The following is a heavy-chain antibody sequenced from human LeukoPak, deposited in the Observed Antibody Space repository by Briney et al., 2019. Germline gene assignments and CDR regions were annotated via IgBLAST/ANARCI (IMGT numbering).Heavy chain of an antibody. CDR2: IYYGGST. Sequence: SETLSLTCTVSGASISSGGYYWSWVRQDPGKGLEWIGYIYYGGSTYYNPSLKSRITISVDTSKNQFSLELSSVTAADTAVYFCARADGGLRGYYFDYWGQGIMVTVSS. CDR1: GASISSGGYY. D-gene: IGHD3-10*01. CDR3: ARADGGLRGYYFDY. J-gene: IGHJ4*02. V-gene: IGHV4-31*03.